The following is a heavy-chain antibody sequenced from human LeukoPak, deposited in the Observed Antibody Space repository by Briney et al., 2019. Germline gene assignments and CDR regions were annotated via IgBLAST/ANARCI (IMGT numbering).Heavy chain of an antibody. CDR3: GRHSIPYYYDSSGYYSHAFDI. CDR2: IIPIFGTA. D-gene: IGHD3-22*01. V-gene: IGHV1-69*05. CDR1: GGTFSSYA. J-gene: IGHJ3*02. Sequence: SVKVSCKASGGTFSSYAIRWVRQAPGQGLEWMAGIIPIFGTANYAQKFQGRVTITTDESTSTAYMELSSLRSEDTAVYYCGRHSIPYYYDSSGYYSHAFDIWGQGTMVTVSS.